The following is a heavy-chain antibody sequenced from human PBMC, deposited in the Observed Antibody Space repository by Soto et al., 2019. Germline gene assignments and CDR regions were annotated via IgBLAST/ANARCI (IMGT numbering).Heavy chain of an antibody. D-gene: IGHD6-19*01. CDR3: ARVRGQWLAPDY. CDR2: INSDGSNT. Sequence: GGSLRLSCAASGFTFNSYWMHWVRQAPGKGLVWVSRINSDGSNTNYADSVKGRFTISRDNAENTLYLQMNSLRAEDTAVYYCARVRGQWLAPDYWGQGTLVTVSS. V-gene: IGHV3-74*01. CDR1: GFTFNSYW. J-gene: IGHJ4*02.